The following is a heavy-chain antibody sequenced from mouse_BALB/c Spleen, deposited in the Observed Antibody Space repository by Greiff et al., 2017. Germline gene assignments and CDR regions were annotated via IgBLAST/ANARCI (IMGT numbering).Heavy chain of an antibody. CDR1: GFTFSSFG. Sequence: EVQGVESGGGLVQPGGSRKLSCAASGFTFSSFGMHWVRQAPEKGLEWVAYISSGSSTIYYADTVKGRFTISRDNPKNTLFLQMTSLRSEDTAMYYCARWRGGNYVDYAMDYWGQGTSVTVSS. CDR3: ARWRGGNYVDYAMDY. D-gene: IGHD2-1*01. CDR2: ISSGSSTI. V-gene: IGHV5-17*02. J-gene: IGHJ4*01.